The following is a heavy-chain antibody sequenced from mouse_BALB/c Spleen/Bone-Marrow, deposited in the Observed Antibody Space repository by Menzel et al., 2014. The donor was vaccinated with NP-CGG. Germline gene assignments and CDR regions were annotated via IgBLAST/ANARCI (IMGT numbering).Heavy chain of an antibody. CDR1: GYAFTNYL. CDR3: ARSRSGFAY. V-gene: IGHV1-54*03. J-gene: IGHJ3*01. Sequence: VQLQQSGAEPVRPGTSVKVSCKASGYAFTNYLIEWVKQRPGQGLEWIGVINPGSGGTNYNEKFKGKATLTADKSSSTAYMQLSSLTSDVSAVYFCARSRSGFAYWGQGTLVTVSA. CDR2: INPGSGGT.